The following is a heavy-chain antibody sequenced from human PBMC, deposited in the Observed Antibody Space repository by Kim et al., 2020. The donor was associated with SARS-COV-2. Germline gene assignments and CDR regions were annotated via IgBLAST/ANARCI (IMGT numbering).Heavy chain of an antibody. CDR1: GGSISSGGYY. J-gene: IGHJ4*02. V-gene: IGHV4-31*03. CDR3: ARDSRCSGGSCAGAHFDY. D-gene: IGHD2-15*01. CDR2: IYYSGST. Sequence: PSDTLSLTCTVSGGSISSGGYYWSWIRQHPGKGLEWIGYIYYSGSTYYNPSLKSRVTISVDTSKNQFSLKLSSVTAADTAVYYCARDSRCSGGSCAGAHFDYWGQGTLVTVSS.